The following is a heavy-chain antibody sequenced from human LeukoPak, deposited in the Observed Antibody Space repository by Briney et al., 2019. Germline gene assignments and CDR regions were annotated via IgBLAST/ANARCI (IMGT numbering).Heavy chain of an antibody. CDR2: IKQDGSEK. V-gene: IGHV3-7*01. D-gene: IGHD6-13*01. J-gene: IGHJ5*02. Sequence: GGSLRLSCAVSGFTFSSYWMSWVRQAPGKGLEWVANIKQDGSEKYYVDSVKGRFTISRDNAKNSLYLQMNSLRAEDTAVYYCTKIAAAGTRWFDPWGQGTLVTVSS. CDR1: GFTFSSYW. CDR3: TKIAAAGTRWFDP.